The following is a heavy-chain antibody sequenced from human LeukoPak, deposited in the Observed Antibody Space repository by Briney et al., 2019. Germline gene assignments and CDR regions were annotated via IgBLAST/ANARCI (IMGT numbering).Heavy chain of an antibody. J-gene: IGHJ6*03. Sequence: SVKVSCKASGGTFSSYAISWVRQAPGQGLEWMGGIIPIFGTANYAQKFQGRVTITADESTSTAYMELSSLRSEDTAVYYCARSRPAAIYYYYMDVWGKGTTVTVSS. CDR1: GGTFSSYA. V-gene: IGHV1-69*01. CDR2: IIPIFGTA. CDR3: ARSRPAAIYYYYMDV. D-gene: IGHD2-2*01.